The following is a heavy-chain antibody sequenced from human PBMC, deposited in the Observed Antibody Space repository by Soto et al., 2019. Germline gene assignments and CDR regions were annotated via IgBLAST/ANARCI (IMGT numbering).Heavy chain of an antibody. CDR2: ISSSGDSR. CDR1: GFTFNNFA. CDR3: AKDKRLPHDVFDI. Sequence: EVQTLESGGGLVQPGGSLRLSCAASGFTFNNFATSWVRQAPGKGLEWVAAISSSGDSRYYADSVNGRFTISRDNSKNTLYLQMNSLRAEDTAIYYCAKDKRLPHDVFDIWGQGTMVTVSS. V-gene: IGHV3-23*01. D-gene: IGHD6-25*01. J-gene: IGHJ3*02.